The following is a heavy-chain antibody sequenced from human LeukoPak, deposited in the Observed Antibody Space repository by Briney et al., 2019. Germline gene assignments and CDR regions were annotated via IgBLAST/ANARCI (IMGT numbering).Heavy chain of an antibody. CDR3: ARARRGGWYND. D-gene: IGHD6-19*01. J-gene: IGHJ4*02. CDR2: IYSGGST. Sequence: AGGSLRLSCAASGFTVSSNYMSWVRQAPGKGLEWVSVIYSGGSTYYADSVKGRFTISRDNSKNTLYLQMNSLRAEDTAVYYCARARRGGWYNDWGQGTLVTVSS. CDR1: GFTVSSNY. V-gene: IGHV3-53*01.